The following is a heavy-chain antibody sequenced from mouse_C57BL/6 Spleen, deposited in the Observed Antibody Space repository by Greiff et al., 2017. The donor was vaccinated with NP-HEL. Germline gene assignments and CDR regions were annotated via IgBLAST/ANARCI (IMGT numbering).Heavy chain of an antibody. V-gene: IGHV1-78*01. Sequence: QVQLQQPDAELVKPGASVKISCKVSGYTFTDHTIHWMKQRPEQGLEWIGYIYPRDGSTKYNEKFKGKATLTADKSSSTAYMQLNSLTSEDSAVYFCAVGDYYGSSYVDFAYWGQGTLVTVSA. CDR3: AVGDYYGSSYVDFAY. D-gene: IGHD1-1*01. CDR2: IYPRDGST. CDR1: GYTFTDHT. J-gene: IGHJ3*01.